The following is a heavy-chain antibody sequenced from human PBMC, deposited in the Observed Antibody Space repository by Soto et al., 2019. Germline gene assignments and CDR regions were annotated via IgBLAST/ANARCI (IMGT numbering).Heavy chain of an antibody. CDR3: ARVRGGDTHVFDF. Sequence: QLHLHESGPGLVKPSETLSLSCSVSGDSITRSGFYWAWIRRPPGKELEWIGSMYHTGSTYYKPSLESRLTMSVDTSKSQFSLRLTSMTAADAGVYFCARVRGGDTHVFDFWGQGAWVTVSS. CDR1: GDSITRSGFY. J-gene: IGHJ4*02. D-gene: IGHD3-10*01. V-gene: IGHV4-39*01. CDR2: MYHTGST.